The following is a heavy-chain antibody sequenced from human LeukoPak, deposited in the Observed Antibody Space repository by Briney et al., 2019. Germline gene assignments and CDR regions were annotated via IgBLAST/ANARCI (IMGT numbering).Heavy chain of an antibody. D-gene: IGHD6-19*01. J-gene: IGHJ4*02. Sequence: GGSLRLSCAASGFTVSSNYMSWVRQAPGKGLEWVGRIKTKSNGGTTDYAAPVKGRFTISRDDSKNTLYLQVNSLKTEDTAVYYCTTAGGSDWYAFDYWGQGTLVTVSS. CDR3: TTAGGSDWYAFDY. CDR2: IKTKSNGGTT. CDR1: GFTVSSNY. V-gene: IGHV3-15*01.